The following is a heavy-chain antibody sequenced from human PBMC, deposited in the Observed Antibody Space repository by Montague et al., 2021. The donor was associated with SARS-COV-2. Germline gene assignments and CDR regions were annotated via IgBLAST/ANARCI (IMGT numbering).Heavy chain of an antibody. J-gene: IGHJ4*02. D-gene: IGHD6-13*01. CDR2: LHYAGSA. Sequence: SETLSLTCSVSGGSFSSGDSYWGWLRQAPGKGLEWIGYLHYAGSAYYNPSLRSRVTISADTSKNQFSLKLNSVTAADMAVYYCVATYNGNWYYFDYWGQGTLVTGSS. CDR3: VATYNGNWYYFDY. CDR1: GGSFSSGDSY. V-gene: IGHV4-39*01.